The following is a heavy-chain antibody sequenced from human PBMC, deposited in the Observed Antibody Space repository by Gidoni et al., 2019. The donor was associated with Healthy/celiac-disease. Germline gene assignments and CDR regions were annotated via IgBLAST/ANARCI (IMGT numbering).Heavy chain of an antibody. J-gene: IGHJ6*02. CDR2: ISYDGSNK. CDR3: ARDLHYYDSSGYYYSYYYYGMDV. D-gene: IGHD3-22*01. Sequence: QVQLVESGGGVVQPGRSLRLPCAASGFTFSSYAMPWVRQATGKGLEWVAVISYDGSNKYYADSVKGRFTISRDNSKNTLYLQMNSLRAEDTAVYYCARDLHYYDSSGYYYSYYYYGMDVWGQGTTVTVSS. CDR1: GFTFSSYA. V-gene: IGHV3-30-3*01.